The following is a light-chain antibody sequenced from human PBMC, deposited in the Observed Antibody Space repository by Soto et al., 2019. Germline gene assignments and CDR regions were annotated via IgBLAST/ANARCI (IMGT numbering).Light chain of an antibody. V-gene: IGLV3-1*01. CDR3: QAWDSSTGV. CDR1: TVGDKY. J-gene: IGLJ1*01. CDR2: QDS. Sequence: SYELTQPPSVSVSPGQTASITCSGDTVGDKYACWYQQKPGQSPVLVIYQDSKRPSGIPERFSGSNSGNTATLTISGTQAMDEADYYCQAWDSSTGVFGTGTKLTVL.